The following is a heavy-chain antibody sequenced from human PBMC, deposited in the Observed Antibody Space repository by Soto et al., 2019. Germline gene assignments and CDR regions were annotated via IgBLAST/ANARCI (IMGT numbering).Heavy chain of an antibody. CDR1: GLTFSSYS. CDR2: ISTSSSYI. V-gene: IGHV3-21*01. J-gene: IGHJ5*02. CDR3: ARDLHDYVSFRFDP. D-gene: IGHD3-16*01. Sequence: GGFLRLSCAASGLTFSSYSMNWVRQAPGKGLEWVSSISTSSSYIYYADSLKGRFTISRDNAKNSLYLQMNSLRAEDTAVYYCARDLHDYVSFRFDPWGQGTLVTVSS.